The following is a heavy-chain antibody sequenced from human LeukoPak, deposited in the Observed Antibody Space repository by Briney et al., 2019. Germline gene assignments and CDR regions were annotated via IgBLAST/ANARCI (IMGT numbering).Heavy chain of an antibody. CDR2: INHSGST. D-gene: IGHD5-12*01. CDR3: ARSPYPGLRRRYFDY. CDR1: GGSFSGYY. V-gene: IGHV4-34*01. Sequence: PSETLSLTCAVYGGSFSGYYWSWIRQPPGKGLEWIGEINHSGSTNYNPSLKSRVTISVDTSKNQFSLKLSSVTAADTAVYYCARSPYPGLRRRYFDYWGQGTLVTASS. J-gene: IGHJ4*02.